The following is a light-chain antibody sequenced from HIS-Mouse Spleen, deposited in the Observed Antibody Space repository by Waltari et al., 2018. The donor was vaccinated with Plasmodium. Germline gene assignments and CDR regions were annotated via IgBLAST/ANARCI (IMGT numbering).Light chain of an antibody. Sequence: QSALTQPRSVSGSPGQSVTISCTGTSHNVGCYNYFSWYQQHPGKAPKRMIYDVSKRPSGVPDRFSGSKSGNTASLTISGLQAEDEADYYCCSYAGSYTLVFGGGTKLTVL. CDR2: DVS. J-gene: IGLJ2*01. V-gene: IGLV2-11*01. CDR1: SHNVGCYNY. CDR3: CSYAGSYTLV.